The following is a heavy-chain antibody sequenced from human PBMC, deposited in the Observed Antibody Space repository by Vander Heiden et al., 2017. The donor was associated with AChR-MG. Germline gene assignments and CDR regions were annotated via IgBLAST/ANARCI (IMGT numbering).Heavy chain of an antibody. Sequence: EVQPLESGGGWVQPGGSLRPSCAASGFTFSSYPRSWVRQGRGKGLEWVSAISGSGGSTYYADSVKGRFTISRDNSKNTLYLQMNSLRAEDTAVYYCAKSVVVVAAGPYYYGMDVWGQGTTVTVSS. CDR1: GFTFSSYP. D-gene: IGHD2-15*01. V-gene: IGHV3-23*01. CDR2: ISGSGGST. CDR3: AKSVVVVAAGPYYYGMDV. J-gene: IGHJ6*02.